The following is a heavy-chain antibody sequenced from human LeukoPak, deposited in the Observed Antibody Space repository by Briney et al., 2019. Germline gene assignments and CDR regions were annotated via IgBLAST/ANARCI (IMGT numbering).Heavy chain of an antibody. D-gene: IGHD3-10*01. CDR1: GFTFSNSG. CDR2: IRYDGTNE. V-gene: IGHV3-30*02. Sequence: GGSLRLSCAASGFTFSNSGMHWVRQVPGKGLEWVAFIRYDGTNENYGDSVKGRFTISRDSSKNTLYLQMDSLRADDTAVYYCARDATLLLYNSPTTAVDSWGQGTLVIVSS. CDR3: ARDATLLLYNSPTTAVDS. J-gene: IGHJ4*02.